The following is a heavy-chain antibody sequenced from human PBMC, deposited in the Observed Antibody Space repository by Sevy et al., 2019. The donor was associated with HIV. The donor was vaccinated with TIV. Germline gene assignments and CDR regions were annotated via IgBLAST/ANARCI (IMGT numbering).Heavy chain of an antibody. D-gene: IGHD6-6*01. Sequence: GGSLRLSCAASGFTFSDYYMSWIRQAPGKGLEWVSYISSSGSTIYYADSVKGRFTISRDNAKNSLYLQMNSLRAKDTAVYYCARGSIAARPYYYGMDVWGQGTTVTVSS. CDR2: ISSSGSTI. V-gene: IGHV3-11*01. CDR1: GFTFSDYY. CDR3: ARGSIAARPYYYGMDV. J-gene: IGHJ6*02.